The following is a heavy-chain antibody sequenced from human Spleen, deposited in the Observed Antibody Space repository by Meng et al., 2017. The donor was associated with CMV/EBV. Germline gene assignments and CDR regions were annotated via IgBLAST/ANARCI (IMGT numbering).Heavy chain of an antibody. CDR1: GFTFSSYS. CDR3: TRVGGYCSGGSCNSYYYYGLDV. V-gene: IGHV3-30*02. J-gene: IGHJ6*02. Sequence: LSLTCAASGFTFSSYSMNWVRQAPGKGLEWVAFIRYDGSNKYYEDSVKGRFTISRDNSKNTLYLQMNSLRAEDTAVYYCTRVGGYCSGGSCNSYYYYGLDVWGQGTTVTVSS. D-gene: IGHD2-15*01. CDR2: IRYDGSNK.